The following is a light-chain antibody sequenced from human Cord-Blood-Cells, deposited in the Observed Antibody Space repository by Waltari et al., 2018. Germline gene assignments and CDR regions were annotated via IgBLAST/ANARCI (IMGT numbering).Light chain of an antibody. CDR2: AAS. V-gene: IGKV1-39*01. CDR3: QQSYSTPFT. J-gene: IGKJ3*01. Sequence: DIQMTRSPSSLSAYVGDRVTITCRASQSISSYLNWYQQKPGKAPKLLIYAASSLQSGGPSRFSGSGSGTDFTLTISSLQPEDFATYYCQQSYSTPFTFGPGTKVDIK. CDR1: QSISSY.